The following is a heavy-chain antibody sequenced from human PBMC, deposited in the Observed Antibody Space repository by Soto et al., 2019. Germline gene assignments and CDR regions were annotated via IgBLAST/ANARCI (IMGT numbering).Heavy chain of an antibody. D-gene: IGHD1-20*01. CDR1: GGSISSGGYY. V-gene: IGHV4-31*03. Sequence: SETLSLTCTVSGGSISSGGYYWSWIRQHPGKGLEWIGYIYYSGSTYYNPSLKSRVTISVDTSKNQFSLKLSSVTAADTAVYYCARGYNWNDVNAFDIWGQGTMVTVS. CDR2: IYYSGST. CDR3: ARGYNWNDVNAFDI. J-gene: IGHJ3*02.